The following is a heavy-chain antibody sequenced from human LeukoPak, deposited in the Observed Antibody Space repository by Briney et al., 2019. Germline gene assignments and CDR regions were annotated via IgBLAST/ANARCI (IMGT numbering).Heavy chain of an antibody. CDR1: GFTFSSYA. V-gene: IGHV3-30*04. Sequence: GGSLRLSCAASGFTFSSYAMHWVRQAPGKGLEWVAVISYDGSNKYYADSVKGRFTISRDNSKNTLYLQMNSLRAEDTAVYYCARDGFYAFDIWGQGTMVTVSS. CDR3: ARDGFYAFDI. CDR2: ISYDGSNK. J-gene: IGHJ3*02.